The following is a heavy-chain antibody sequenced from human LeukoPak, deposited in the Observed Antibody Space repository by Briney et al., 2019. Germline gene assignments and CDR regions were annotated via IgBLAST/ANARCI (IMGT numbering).Heavy chain of an antibody. Sequence: GGSLRLSCAASGFTFSSYAMSWVRQAPGKGLEWVALISYAGNIKYYADSVKGRFIISRDNSKNTLYLQMNSLRAEDTAVYYCARDPQFPDNYYYYMDVWGKGTTVTVSS. CDR2: ISYAGNIK. J-gene: IGHJ6*03. CDR3: ARDPQFPDNYYYYMDV. D-gene: IGHD1-14*01. CDR1: GFTFSSYA. V-gene: IGHV3-30*04.